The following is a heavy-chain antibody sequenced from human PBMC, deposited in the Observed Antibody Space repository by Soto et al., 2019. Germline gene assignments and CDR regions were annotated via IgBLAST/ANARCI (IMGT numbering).Heavy chain of an antibody. CDR1: GGTFSSYA. CDR3: ARTMTTVTTLDYYSYGMDV. V-gene: IGHV1-69*12. D-gene: IGHD4-17*01. Sequence: QVQLVQSGAEVKKPGSSVKVSCKASGGTFSSYAISWVRQAPGQGLEWMGGIIPIFGTANYAQKFQGRVTITADESTSTAYMELSSLRSEDTAVYYCARTMTTVTTLDYYSYGMDVWGQGTTVTVSS. CDR2: IIPIFGTA. J-gene: IGHJ6*02.